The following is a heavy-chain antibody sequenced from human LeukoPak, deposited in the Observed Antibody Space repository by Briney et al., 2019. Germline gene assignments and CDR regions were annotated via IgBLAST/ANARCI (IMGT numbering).Heavy chain of an antibody. CDR1: GYTFTGYY. J-gene: IGHJ6*03. CDR2: INPNSGGT. Sequence: GASVKVSCKASGYTFTGYYMHWVRQAPGQGLEWMGWINPNSGGTNYAQKFQGRVTMTRDTSISTAYMELSRLRSDDTAVYYCARQGDGDYMNYMDVWGKGTTVTVSS. D-gene: IGHD4-11*01. V-gene: IGHV1-2*02. CDR3: ARQGDGDYMNYMDV.